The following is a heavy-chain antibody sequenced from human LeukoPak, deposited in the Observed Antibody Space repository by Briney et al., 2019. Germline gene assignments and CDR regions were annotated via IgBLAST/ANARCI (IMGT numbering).Heavy chain of an antibody. Sequence: GGSLRLSCAASGFTFSGYAMSWVRQAPGKGLEWVSAISGSVGSTYYADSVKGRFTISRDNSKNTLYLQMNSLRAEDTAVYYCAKAKEGDYGDYFDYWGQGTLVTVSS. CDR2: ISGSVGST. V-gene: IGHV3-23*01. J-gene: IGHJ4*02. CDR1: GFTFSGYA. D-gene: IGHD4-17*01. CDR3: AKAKEGDYGDYFDY.